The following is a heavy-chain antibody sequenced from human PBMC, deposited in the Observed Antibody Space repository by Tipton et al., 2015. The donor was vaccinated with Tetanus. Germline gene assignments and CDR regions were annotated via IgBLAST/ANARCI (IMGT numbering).Heavy chain of an antibody. J-gene: IGHJ4*02. V-gene: IGHV4-59*01. CDR3: ARGFPAQSPHPYSSGRFGGVTAILFDC. D-gene: IGHD6-19*01. Sequence: TLSLTCTVSGGSISSYYWSWIRQPPGKGLEWIGYIYYSGSTNYNPSLKSRVTISVDTSKNQFSLKLSSVTAADTAVYYCARGFPAQSPHPYSSGRFGGVTAILFDCWGQGSLVTVSS. CDR2: IYYSGST. CDR1: GGSISSYY.